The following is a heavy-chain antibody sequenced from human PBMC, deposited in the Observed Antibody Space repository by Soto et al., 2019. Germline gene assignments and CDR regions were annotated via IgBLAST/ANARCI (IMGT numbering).Heavy chain of an antibody. CDR3: ATPWTTTNYDNSYLGL. V-gene: IGHV4-59*01. CDR1: GASIRSYY. D-gene: IGHD3-22*01. CDR2: IYYSGGT. J-gene: IGHJ2*01. Sequence: TLSLTCTVSGASIRSYYWSWIRQPPGKGLEWIGYIYYSGGTNYNPSLKSRVTISLDTSKSQFSLKLSSVTAADTAVYYRATPWTTTNYDNSYLGLWGCGTLFTVYS.